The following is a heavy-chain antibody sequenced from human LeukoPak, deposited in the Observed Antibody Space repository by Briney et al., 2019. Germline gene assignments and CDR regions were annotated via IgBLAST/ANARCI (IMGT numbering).Heavy chain of an antibody. CDR3: AMGYDYGGYVGDFDY. Sequence: GASVKVSCKASGYTFTSYPISWVRQAPGQGLEWMRWITTYNGNTKYAQKLQGRVTMTTDTSTSTVYMDLRGLRSDDTAVYYCAMGYDYGGYVGDFDYWGQGTLVTVSS. J-gene: IGHJ4*02. CDR2: ITTYNGNT. V-gene: IGHV1-18*01. D-gene: IGHD4-17*01. CDR1: GYTFTSYP.